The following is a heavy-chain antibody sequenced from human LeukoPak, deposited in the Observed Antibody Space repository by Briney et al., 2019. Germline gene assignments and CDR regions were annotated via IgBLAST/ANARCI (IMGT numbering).Heavy chain of an antibody. D-gene: IGHD6-19*01. Sequence: GSSVKVSCKASGYTFTSYGISWVRQAPGKGLEWMGWISANNGNKNYEQKLQGRGTMTTDTSTSTAYMELRSLRSDDTAVYYCARVGYSSGWYPPDFDYWGQGTLVTVSS. CDR2: ISANNGNK. V-gene: IGHV1-18*01. CDR3: ARVGYSSGWYPPDFDY. J-gene: IGHJ4*02. CDR1: GYTFTSYG.